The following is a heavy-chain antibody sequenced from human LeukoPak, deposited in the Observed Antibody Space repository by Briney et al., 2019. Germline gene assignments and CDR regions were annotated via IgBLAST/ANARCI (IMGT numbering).Heavy chain of an antibody. V-gene: IGHV1-8*01. J-gene: IGHJ5*02. CDR3: ARGRRFGELLSNWFDP. CDR1: GYXFTSYD. D-gene: IGHD3-10*01. CDR2: MNPNSGNT. Sequence: ASVKVSXKASGYXFTSYDINWVRQATGQGLEWMGWMNPNSGNTGYAQKFQGRVTMTRNTSISTAYMELSSLRSEDTAVYYCARGRRFGELLSNWFDPWGQGTLVTVSS.